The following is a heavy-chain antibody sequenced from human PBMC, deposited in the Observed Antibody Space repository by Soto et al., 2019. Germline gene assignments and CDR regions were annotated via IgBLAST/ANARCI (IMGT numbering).Heavy chain of an antibody. V-gene: IGHV1-2*02. J-gene: IGHJ6*02. D-gene: IGHD3-22*01. CDR3: ARGREHYYDSSGYYTGGSGHGMDV. CDR2: INPNSGGT. CDR1: GYTFTGYY. Sequence: ASVKVSCKASGYTFTGYYMHWVRQAPGQGLEWMGWINPNSGGTNYAQKFQGRVTMTWDTSISTAYMELSRLRSDDTAVYYCARGREHYYDSSGYYTGGSGHGMDVWGQGTTVTVSS.